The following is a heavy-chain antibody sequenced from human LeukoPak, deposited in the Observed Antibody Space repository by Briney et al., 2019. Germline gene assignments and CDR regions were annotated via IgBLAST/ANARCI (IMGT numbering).Heavy chain of an antibody. CDR2: INGSGAST. CDR1: GFTFSSYA. J-gene: IGHJ4*02. Sequence: GGSLRLSCAASGFTFSSYAMSWVRQAPGKGLEWVSDINGSGASTYYADSVKGRFTISRDNSKNTLYLQMNSLRAEDTAVYYCARIIDRGWGELGYWGQGTLVTVSS. CDR3: ARIIDRGWGELGY. V-gene: IGHV3-23*01. D-gene: IGHD6-19*01.